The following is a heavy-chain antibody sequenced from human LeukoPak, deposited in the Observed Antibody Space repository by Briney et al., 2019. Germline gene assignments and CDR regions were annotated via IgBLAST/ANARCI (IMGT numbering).Heavy chain of an antibody. J-gene: IGHJ4*01. CDR2: INPNSGGT. Sequence: ASVKVSCKASGYTFTGYYMHWVRQAPGQGLEWMGWINPNSGGTNYAQKFQGRVTMTRDTSISTAYMELSRLRSDDTALYYCARDRKVRGGGFVMFEYWGPGNLVPVSP. D-gene: IGHD3-10*01. CDR3: ARDRKVRGGGFVMFEY. CDR1: GYTFTGYY. V-gene: IGHV1-2*02.